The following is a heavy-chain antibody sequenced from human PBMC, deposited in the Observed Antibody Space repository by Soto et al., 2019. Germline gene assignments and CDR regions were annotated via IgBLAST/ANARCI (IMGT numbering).Heavy chain of an antibody. CDR1: GFTFTSSA. CDR3: AAEGREGRSVTGFEHYYYYMDV. J-gene: IGHJ6*03. Sequence: ASVKVSCKASGFTFTSSAMQWVRQARGQRLEWIGWIVVGSGNTNYAQKFQERVTITRDMSTSTAYMELSSLRSEDTAVYYCAAEGREGRSVTGFEHYYYYMDVWGKGTTVTVSS. CDR2: IVVGSGNT. D-gene: IGHD4-4*01. V-gene: IGHV1-58*02.